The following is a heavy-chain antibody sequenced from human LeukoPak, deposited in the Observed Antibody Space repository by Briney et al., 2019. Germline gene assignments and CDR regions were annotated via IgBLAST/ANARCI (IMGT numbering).Heavy chain of an antibody. Sequence: GGSLRLSCAASGFTFSSYAMSWVRQAPGKGLEWVSAISGSGGSTYYADSVKGRFTISRDNSKNTLYLQMNSLRAEDTAVYYCAKDLGEYSYGYKGYYYGMDVWGQGTTVTVSS. CDR1: GFTFSSYA. CDR2: ISGSGGST. CDR3: AKDLGEYSYGYKGYYYGMDV. J-gene: IGHJ6*02. D-gene: IGHD5-18*01. V-gene: IGHV3-23*01.